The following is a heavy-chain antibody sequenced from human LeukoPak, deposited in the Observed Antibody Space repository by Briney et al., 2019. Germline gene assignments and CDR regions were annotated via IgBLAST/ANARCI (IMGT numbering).Heavy chain of an antibody. CDR1: GFTFSSYG. Sequence: GRSLRLSCAASGFTFSSYGMHWVRQAPGKGLEWVAVISYDGSNKYYADSVKGRFTISRDNSKNTLYLQMNSLRAEDTAVYYCAKEPHTTVTGGGGFDYWGQGTLVTVSS. J-gene: IGHJ4*02. CDR3: AKEPHTTVTGGGGFDY. CDR2: ISYDGSNK. V-gene: IGHV3-30*18. D-gene: IGHD4-17*01.